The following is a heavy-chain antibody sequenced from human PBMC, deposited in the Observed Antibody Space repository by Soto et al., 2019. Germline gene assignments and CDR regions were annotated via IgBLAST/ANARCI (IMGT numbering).Heavy chain of an antibody. V-gene: IGHV3-23*01. CDR3: ARVEYRGYSYGLDY. J-gene: IGHJ4*02. Sequence: EVQLLESGGGLVQPGGSLRLSCTASRFTFSNYAMSWVRQAPGKGLEWISTISGSGGTTYYADSVKGRFTISRDHSKNTLFLQMNSLRAEDTAEYYCARVEYRGYSYGLDYWGQGTLVTVSS. CDR1: RFTFSNYA. D-gene: IGHD5-18*01. CDR2: ISGSGGTT.